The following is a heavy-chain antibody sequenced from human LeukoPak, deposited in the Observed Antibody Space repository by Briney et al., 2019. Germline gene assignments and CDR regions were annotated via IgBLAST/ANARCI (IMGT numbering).Heavy chain of an antibody. Sequence: PGGSLRLSCAASGFTFSSYSMNWVRQAPGKGLEWVSYISSSSSTIYYADSVKGRFTISRDNAKNSLYLQMNSLRAEDTAVYYCARDLGGSSWYFGYWGQGTLVTVSS. J-gene: IGHJ4*02. D-gene: IGHD6-13*01. CDR2: ISSSSSTI. V-gene: IGHV3-48*04. CDR1: GFTFSSYS. CDR3: ARDLGGSSWYFGY.